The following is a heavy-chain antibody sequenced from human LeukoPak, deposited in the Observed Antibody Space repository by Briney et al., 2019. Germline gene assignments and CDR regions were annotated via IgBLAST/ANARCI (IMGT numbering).Heavy chain of an antibody. V-gene: IGHV3-21*01. J-gene: IGHJ5*02. CDR1: GFSFNYYD. CDR2: ISPKSDFI. Sequence: GGSLRLSCAGSGFSFNYYDMNWVRQAPGRGLEWVSSISPKSDFIYYSDSVRGRFTISRDNAENSLYLQMNSLRAEDTAVYYCARADCSSSTCYLRRSWFDPWGQGTLVTVSS. CDR3: ARADCSSSTCYLRRSWFDP. D-gene: IGHD2-2*01.